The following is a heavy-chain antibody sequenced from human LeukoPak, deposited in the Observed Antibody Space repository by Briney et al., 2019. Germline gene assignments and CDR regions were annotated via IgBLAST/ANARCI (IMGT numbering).Heavy chain of an antibody. CDR3: ARGATRYCGGDCYHIDP. Sequence: ASVKVSCKASGYTFTSYYMHWVRQAPGQGLEWMGIINPSGGSTSYAQKFQGRVTMTRDTSTSTVYMELSSLRSEDTAVYYCARGATRYCGGDCYHIDPWGQGTLATVSS. CDR2: INPSGGST. V-gene: IGHV1-46*01. J-gene: IGHJ5*02. CDR1: GYTFTSYY. D-gene: IGHD2-21*02.